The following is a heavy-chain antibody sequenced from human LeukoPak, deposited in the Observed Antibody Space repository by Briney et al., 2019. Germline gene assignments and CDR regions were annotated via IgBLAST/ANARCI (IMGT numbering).Heavy chain of an antibody. Sequence: SETLSLTCTVSGGSISSYYWSWIRQPAGKGLERIGRIYTSGSTNYNPSLKSRVTMSVDTSKNQFSLKLSSVTAADTAVYYCARVTTIFGVPPYYYYMDVWGKGTTVTVSS. CDR1: GGSISSYY. V-gene: IGHV4-4*07. CDR2: IYTSGST. CDR3: ARVTTIFGVPPYYYYMDV. D-gene: IGHD3-3*01. J-gene: IGHJ6*03.